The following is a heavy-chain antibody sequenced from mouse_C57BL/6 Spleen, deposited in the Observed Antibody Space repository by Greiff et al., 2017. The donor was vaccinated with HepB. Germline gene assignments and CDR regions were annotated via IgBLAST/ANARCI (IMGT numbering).Heavy chain of an antibody. CDR2: ISSGSSTI. CDR1: GFTFSDYG. Sequence: VQLKESGGGLVKPGGSLKLSCAASGFTFSDYGMHWVRQAPEKGLEWVAYISSGSSTIYYADTVKGRFTISRDNAKNTLFLQMTSLRSEDTAMYYCARPVADWFAYWGQGTLVTVSA. V-gene: IGHV5-17*01. J-gene: IGHJ3*01. CDR3: ARPVADWFAY. D-gene: IGHD1-1*01.